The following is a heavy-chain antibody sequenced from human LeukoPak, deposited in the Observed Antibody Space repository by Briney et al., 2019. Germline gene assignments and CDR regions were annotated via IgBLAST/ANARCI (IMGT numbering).Heavy chain of an antibody. CDR3: ARGGSSSWENWFDS. V-gene: IGHV5-51*01. CDR1: GYSFTSFW. CDR2: IFPRDSDA. Sequence: PGESLKISYKGSGYSFTSFWIAWVRQLPGKGLEWMGIIFPRDSDARYSPSFQGQVTISADKSITTAYLQWSRLKASDTAMYYCARGGSSSWENWFDSWGQGTLVTVSS. D-gene: IGHD6-13*01. J-gene: IGHJ5*01.